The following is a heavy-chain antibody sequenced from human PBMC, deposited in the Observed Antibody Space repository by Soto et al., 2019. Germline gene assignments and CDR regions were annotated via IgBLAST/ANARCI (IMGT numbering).Heavy chain of an antibody. J-gene: IGHJ5*02. CDR2: IIPIFGTA. Sequence: SVKVSCKASGYTFTSYAISWVRQAPGQGLEWMGGIIPIFGTANYAQKFQGRVTITADESTSTAYMELSSLRSEDTAVYYCARDRVDFWSGYQYNWFDPWGQGTLVTVSS. D-gene: IGHD3-3*01. CDR3: ARDRVDFWSGYQYNWFDP. CDR1: GYTFTSYA. V-gene: IGHV1-69*13.